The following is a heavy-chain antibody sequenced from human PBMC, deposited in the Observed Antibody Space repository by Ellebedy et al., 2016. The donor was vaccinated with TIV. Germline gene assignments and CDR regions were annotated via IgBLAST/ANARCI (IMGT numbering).Heavy chain of an antibody. CDR3: ARTYGSGQTPFDAFDI. CDR2: IYSGGST. CDR1: GFTVSSNY. V-gene: IGHV3-66*01. J-gene: IGHJ3*02. D-gene: IGHD3-10*01. Sequence: GESLKISCAASGFTVSSNYMSWVRQAPGKGLEWVSVIYSGGSTYYADSVKGRFTITRDNSKNTLYLQMNSLRAEDTAVYYCARTYGSGQTPFDAFDIWGQGTMVTVSS.